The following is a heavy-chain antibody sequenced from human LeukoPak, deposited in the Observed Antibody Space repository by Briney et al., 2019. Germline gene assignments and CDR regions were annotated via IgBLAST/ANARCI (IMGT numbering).Heavy chain of an antibody. Sequence: PSETLSLTCAVYGGSFSGYYWSWIRQPPGKGLEWIGEINHSGSTNYNPSLKSRVTISVDRSKNQFSLKLSSVTAADTAVYYCARAVRRYYYGMDVWGQGTTVTVSS. CDR3: ARAVRRYYYGMDV. J-gene: IGHJ6*02. D-gene: IGHD2-2*01. V-gene: IGHV4-34*01. CDR1: GGSFSGYY. CDR2: INHSGST.